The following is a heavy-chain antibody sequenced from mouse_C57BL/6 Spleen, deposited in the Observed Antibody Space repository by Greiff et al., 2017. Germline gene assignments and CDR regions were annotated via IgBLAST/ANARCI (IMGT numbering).Heavy chain of an antibody. CDR2: IDPEDGET. CDR3: ARSPYYYGSSPFGY. J-gene: IGHJ2*01. V-gene: IGHV14-2*01. CDR1: GFNIKDYY. Sequence: EVQLQESGAELVKPGASVKLSCTASGFNIKDYYMHWVKQRTEQGLEWIGRIDPEDGETKYAQKFQGKATITADTSSNTAYLQLSSLTSEDTAVYYCARSPYYYGSSPFGYWGQGTTLTVSA. D-gene: IGHD1-1*01.